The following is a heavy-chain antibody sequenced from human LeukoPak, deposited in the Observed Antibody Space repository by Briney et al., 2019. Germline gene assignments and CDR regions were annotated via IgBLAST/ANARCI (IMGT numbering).Heavy chain of an antibody. CDR3: ARDGYGGNSFDS. D-gene: IGHD4-23*01. V-gene: IGHV1-2*02. Sequence: GASVKVSCKASGYTFTCRYMHWVRQAPGQGLEWMGWINPNSGGTNYAQKFQGRVTMTSDTSISTAYMELSGLRSDDTAVYYCARDGYGGNSFDSWGQGTLVTVSS. CDR1: GYTFTCRY. J-gene: IGHJ4*02. CDR2: INPNSGGT.